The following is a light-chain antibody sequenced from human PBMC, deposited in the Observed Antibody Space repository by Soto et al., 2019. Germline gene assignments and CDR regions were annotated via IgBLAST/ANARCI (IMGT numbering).Light chain of an antibody. J-gene: IGKJ4*01. CDR3: QQRDNWPLT. V-gene: IGKV3-11*01. CDR1: QSVSRY. CDR2: DAS. Sequence: EIVLTQSPATLSLSPGERATLSCRASQSVSRYLAWYQQKPGQAPRLLIYDASNRATGIPARFSGSGAGTDFTLTISSLEPEDVAVYYCQQRDNWPLTFGGGNKVEIK.